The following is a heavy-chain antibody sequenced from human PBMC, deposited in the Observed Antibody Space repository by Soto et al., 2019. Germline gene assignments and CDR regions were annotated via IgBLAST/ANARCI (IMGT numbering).Heavy chain of an antibody. CDR2: ISYDGSNK. CDR1: GFTFSSYG. J-gene: IGHJ4*02. CDR3: IQSDWLVWLGLLR. V-gene: IGHV3-30*03. D-gene: IGHD6-19*01. Sequence: QVQLVESGGGVVQPGRSLRLSCAASGFTFSSYGMHWVRQAPGKGLEWVAVISYDGSNKYYADSVKGRFTLSRDNSKNALYLPTNSLRAEDTDVYYCIQSDWLVWLGLLRWGQGSLVTFSS.